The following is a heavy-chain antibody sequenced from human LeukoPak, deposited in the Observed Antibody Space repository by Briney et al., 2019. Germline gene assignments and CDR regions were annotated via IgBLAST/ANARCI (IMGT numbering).Heavy chain of an antibody. D-gene: IGHD5-18*01. CDR2: IFPIFGTA. J-gene: IGHJ4*02. CDR3: ARVQHAGYGNLAVFDY. Sequence: ASVKVSCKASGGSFSGYAISWVRQAPGQGLEWMGGIFPIFGTANYAQKFQGRDTITADESTSTAYMELSSLRSEDTAVYYCARVQHAGYGNLAVFDYWGQGTLVTVSS. V-gene: IGHV1-69*13. CDR1: GGSFSGYA.